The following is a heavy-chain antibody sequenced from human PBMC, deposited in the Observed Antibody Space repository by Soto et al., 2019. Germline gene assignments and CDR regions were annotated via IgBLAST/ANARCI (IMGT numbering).Heavy chain of an antibody. D-gene: IGHD4-4*01. V-gene: IGHV4-34*01. CDR3: ARHGDYSSYGPYYYYGMDV. Sequence: SETLSLTFAGFGGTFSGFYGSLFRQPPGKGLEWNGEINHSGSTNYNPSLKSRVTISVDTSKNQFSLKLSSVTAADTAVYYCARHGDYSSYGPYYYYGMDVWGQGTTVTVSS. J-gene: IGHJ6*02. CDR1: GGTFSGFY. CDR2: INHSGST.